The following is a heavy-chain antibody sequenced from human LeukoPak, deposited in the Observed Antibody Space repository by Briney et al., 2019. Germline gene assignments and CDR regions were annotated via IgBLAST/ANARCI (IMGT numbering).Heavy chain of an antibody. D-gene: IGHD3-3*01. V-gene: IGHV3-21*01. Sequence: PGGSLRLSCAVSGFTFSNYSMNWVRQAPGKGLEWVSCISSSSIYIYYADSVKGRFTISRDNAKNSLYLQMSSLRAEDTAVYYCARDHIYDFWSGYAYWGQGALVTVSS. CDR1: GFTFSNYS. CDR3: ARDHIYDFWSGYAY. CDR2: ISSSSIYI. J-gene: IGHJ4*02.